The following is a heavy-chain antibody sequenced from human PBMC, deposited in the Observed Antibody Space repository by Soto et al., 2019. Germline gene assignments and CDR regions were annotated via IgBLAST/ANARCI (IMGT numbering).Heavy chain of an antibody. J-gene: IGHJ5*02. D-gene: IGHD6-13*01. CDR2: ISGSGGST. V-gene: IGHV3-23*01. CDR1: GFTFRNYV. Sequence: EVQLLESGGGLVQPGGSLRLSCAASGFTFRNYVMSWVRQAPRKGLELGSGISGSGGSTYFADSVKGRFTISRDNSKTTMYLKMNSLRAQDTSVYYCAKEVGLVPAPWGQGTLVAVSS. CDR3: AKEVGLVPAP.